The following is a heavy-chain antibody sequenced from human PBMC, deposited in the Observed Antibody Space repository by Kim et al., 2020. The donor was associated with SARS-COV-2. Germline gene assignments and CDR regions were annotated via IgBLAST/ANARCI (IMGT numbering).Heavy chain of an antibody. CDR2: ISGSGGST. J-gene: IGHJ6*02. CDR1: GFTFSSYA. D-gene: IGHD2-21*02. V-gene: IGHV3-23*01. Sequence: GGSLRLSCAASGFTFSSYAMSWVRQAPGKGLEWVSAISGSGGSTYYADSVKGRFTISRDNSKNTLYLQMNSLRAEDTAVYYCAKGGGNSEYYYYYGMDVWGQGTTVTVSS. CDR3: AKGGGNSEYYYYYGMDV.